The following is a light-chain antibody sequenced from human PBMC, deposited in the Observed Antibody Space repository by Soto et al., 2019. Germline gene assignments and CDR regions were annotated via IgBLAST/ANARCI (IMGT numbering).Light chain of an antibody. Sequence: QSVLTQSSSASASLGSSVKLTCTLNSGHSSYIIAWHQQQPGKAPRYLMKLEGSGSYNKGSGVPDRFSCSSSGADRYLTISNLQFEDEADYYCETWESNTHGVFGGGTKLTVL. J-gene: IGLJ3*02. CDR2: LEGSGSY. CDR1: SGHSSYI. V-gene: IGLV4-60*02. CDR3: ETWESNTHGV.